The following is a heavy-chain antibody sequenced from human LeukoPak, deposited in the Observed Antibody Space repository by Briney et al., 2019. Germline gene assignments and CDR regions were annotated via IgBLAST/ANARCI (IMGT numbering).Heavy chain of an antibody. Sequence: GGSLRLSCAASGFTFSSYGMHWVRQAPGKGLEWVAFIRYDGSNKYYADSVKGRFTISRDNSKNTLYLQMNSLRAEDTAVYYCASHPDFHCSSTSCYMDFWGQGTLVTVSS. V-gene: IGHV3-30*02. CDR3: ASHPDFHCSSTSCYMDF. CDR1: GFTFSSYG. J-gene: IGHJ4*02. CDR2: IRYDGSNK. D-gene: IGHD2-2*02.